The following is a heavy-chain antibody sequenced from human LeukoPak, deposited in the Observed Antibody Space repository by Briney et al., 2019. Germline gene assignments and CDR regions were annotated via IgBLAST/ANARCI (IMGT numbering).Heavy chain of an antibody. Sequence: PSQTLSLTCAVSGGSISSGGYSWSWIRQPPGKGLEWIGYIHHSGSTYYNPSLKSRVTISVDRSKNQFSLKLSSVTAADTAVYYCARVVVVATYNWFDPWGQGTLVTASS. D-gene: IGHD2-15*01. CDR1: GGSISSGGYS. V-gene: IGHV4-30-2*01. CDR3: ARVVVVATYNWFDP. J-gene: IGHJ5*02. CDR2: IHHSGST.